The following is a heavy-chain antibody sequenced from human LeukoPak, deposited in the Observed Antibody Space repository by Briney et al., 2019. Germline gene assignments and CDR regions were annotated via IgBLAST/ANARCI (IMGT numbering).Heavy chain of an antibody. V-gene: IGHV3-20*04. J-gene: IGHJ6*03. CDR3: ARISLTTGSYYYYYMDV. CDR1: GFTFDDYG. D-gene: IGHD4-17*01. CDR2: INWNGGST. Sequence: PGGSLRLSCAASGFTFDDYGMSWVRQAPGKGLELVSGINWNGGSTGYADSVKGRFTISRDNAKNSLYLQMNSLRAEDTALYYCARISLTTGSYYYYYMDVWGKGTTVTVSS.